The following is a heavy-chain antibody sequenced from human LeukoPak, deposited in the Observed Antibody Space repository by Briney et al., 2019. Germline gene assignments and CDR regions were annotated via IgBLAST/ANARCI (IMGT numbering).Heavy chain of an antibody. V-gene: IGHV3-23*01. J-gene: IGHJ4*02. Sequence: GGSLRLSCAASGFIFSNYAMNWVRQAPGKGLEWVSVISGSGGSTNCADSVKGRFTISRDNSKDTLYLQMNSLRAEDTAVYFCAKANNYYDSSAYSDYWGQGKLVTVSS. CDR1: GFIFSNYA. D-gene: IGHD3-22*01. CDR3: AKANNYYDSSAYSDY. CDR2: ISGSGGST.